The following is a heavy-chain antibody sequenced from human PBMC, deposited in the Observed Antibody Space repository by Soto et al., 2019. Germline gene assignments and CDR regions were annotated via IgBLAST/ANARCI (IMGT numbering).Heavy chain of an antibody. CDR2: IIPMFGTT. D-gene: IGHD6-13*01. CDR3: ARWSSTTTDDAFDV. Sequence: QVQLVQSGPEVKKPGFSVMVSCKASADSFSNYAITWVRQAPGQGLEWMGGIIPMFGTTNYAQKFQARVAITADESRSTVYLDLNTLTSEDTAVYFCARWSSTTTDDAFDVWGQGTMVKVSS. CDR1: ADSFSNYA. V-gene: IGHV1-69*01. J-gene: IGHJ3*01.